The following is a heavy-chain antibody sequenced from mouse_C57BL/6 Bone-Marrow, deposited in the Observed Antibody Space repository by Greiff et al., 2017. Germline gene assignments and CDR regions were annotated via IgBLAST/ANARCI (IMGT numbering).Heavy chain of an antibody. CDR2: IDPSDSYT. CDR3: ARYDYTWFAY. J-gene: IGHJ3*01. CDR1: GYTFTSYW. V-gene: IGHV1-59*01. Sequence: QVQLQQPGAELVRPGTSVKLSCKASGYTFTSYWMHWVKQRPGQGLAWIGVIDPSDSYTNYNQKFKGKAPLTVDTSSSTAYMQLSSLTSEDSAVYYCARYDYTWFAYWGQGTLVTVAA. D-gene: IGHD2-4*01.